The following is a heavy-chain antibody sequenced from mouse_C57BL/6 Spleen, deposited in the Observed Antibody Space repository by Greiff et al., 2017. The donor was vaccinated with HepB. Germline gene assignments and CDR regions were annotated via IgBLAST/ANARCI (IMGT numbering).Heavy chain of an antibody. CDR1: GYTFTDYY. D-gene: IGHD1-1*01. CDR3: ARSLPYYYGSSY. J-gene: IGHJ2*01. CDR2: INPNNGGT. V-gene: IGHV1-26*01. Sequence: EVQLQQSGPELVKPGASVKISCKASGYTFTDYYMNWVKQSHGKSLEWIGDINPNNGGTSYNQKFKGKATLTVDKSSSTAYMELRSLTSEDSAVYYCARSLPYYYGSSYWGQGTTLTVSS.